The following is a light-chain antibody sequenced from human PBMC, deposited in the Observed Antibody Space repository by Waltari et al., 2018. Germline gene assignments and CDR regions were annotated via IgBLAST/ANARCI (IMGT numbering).Light chain of an antibody. CDR1: RTVSTS. CDR3: QQYSDWPLT. V-gene: IGKV1-39*01. CDR2: AAS. Sequence: DIQLTQSPSSLSASVGDRVTMTCRASRTVSTSLNWYQHRPGKAPKLLIYAASSVQSGVPSRFSGSGSGTDFSLTITDLQPEDFAIYYCQQYSDWPLTFGGGTKVEIK. J-gene: IGKJ4*01.